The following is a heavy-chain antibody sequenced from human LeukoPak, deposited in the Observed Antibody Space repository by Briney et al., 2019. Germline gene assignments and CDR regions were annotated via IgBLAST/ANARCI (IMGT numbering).Heavy chain of an antibody. CDR1: GDSVSTNSAT. Sequence: SQTLSLTCAISGDSVSTNSATWTWLRQSPSRGLEWLGRTYYRSKWNNDYAVSMKSRITVNPDTSKNQFSLHLNSVTPEDTAVYYCARRLTQYDCFDPWGQGILVTVSS. CDR3: ARRLTQYDCFDP. CDR2: TYYRSKWNN. V-gene: IGHV6-1*01. J-gene: IGHJ5*02. D-gene: IGHD2-2*01.